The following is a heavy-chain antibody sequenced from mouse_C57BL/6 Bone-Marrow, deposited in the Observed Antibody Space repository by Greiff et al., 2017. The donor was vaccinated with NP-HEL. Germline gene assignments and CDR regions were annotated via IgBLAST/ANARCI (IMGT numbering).Heavy chain of an antibody. CDR3: TREGDTTVPHFDY. J-gene: IGHJ2*01. CDR1: GFTFSSYA. V-gene: IGHV5-9-1*02. D-gene: IGHD1-1*01. Sequence: EVMLVESGEGLVKPGGSLKLSCAASGFTFSSYAMSWVRQTPEKRLEWVAYISSGGDYIYYADTVKGRFTISRDNARNTLYLQMSSLKSEDTAMYYCTREGDTTVPHFDYWGQGTTLTVSS. CDR2: ISSGGDYI.